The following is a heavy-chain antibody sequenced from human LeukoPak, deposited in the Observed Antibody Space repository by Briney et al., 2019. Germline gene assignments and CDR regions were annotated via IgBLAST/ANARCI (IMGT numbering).Heavy chain of an antibody. CDR3: ARGHDDYGVYLGY. V-gene: IGHV4-34*01. J-gene: IGHJ4*02. CDR2: ISPGGST. CDR1: GGSFSAYY. D-gene: IGHD4-17*01. Sequence: IPSETLSLTCAVYGGSFSAYYWSWIRQPPGKGLEWIGEISPGGSTNCNPSLKSRVTISVDTSKNQFALKLTSVTAADTAVYYCARGHDDYGVYLGYWGQGTLVTASS.